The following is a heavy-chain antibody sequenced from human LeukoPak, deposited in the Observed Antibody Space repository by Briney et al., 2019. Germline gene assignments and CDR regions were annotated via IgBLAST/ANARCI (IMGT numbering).Heavy chain of an antibody. D-gene: IGHD5/OR15-5a*01. Sequence: SETLSLTCAVSGGSISSSNWWSWVRQPPGKGLEWIGEIYHSGSTNYNPSLKSRVTISVDKSKNQFSLKLSSVTAADTAVYYCARNMKGNSVYRHDYWGQGTLVTVSS. J-gene: IGHJ4*02. CDR1: GGSISSSNW. CDR3: ARNMKGNSVYRHDY. CDR2: IYHSGST. V-gene: IGHV4-4*02.